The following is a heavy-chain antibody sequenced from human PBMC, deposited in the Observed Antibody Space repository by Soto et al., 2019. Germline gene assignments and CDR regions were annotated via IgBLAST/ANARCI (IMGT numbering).Heavy chain of an antibody. Sequence: QVQLVQSGAEVKKPGASVKVSCKASGYTFTNYDINWVRQATGQGLEWMGWMNPNSGNTGYAQKLQGRVTMTRNTSMSTASMELSSLRSEDTAVYYGARGPMSCTSSSCPYFFDYWAQGTLVTVSS. V-gene: IGHV1-8*01. D-gene: IGHD2-2*01. CDR2: MNPNSGNT. CDR1: GYTFTNYD. CDR3: ARGPMSCTSSSCPYFFDY. J-gene: IGHJ4*02.